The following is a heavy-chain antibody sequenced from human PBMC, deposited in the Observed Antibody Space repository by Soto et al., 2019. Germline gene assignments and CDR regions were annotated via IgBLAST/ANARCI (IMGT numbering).Heavy chain of an antibody. Sequence: QVPLQESGPGLVKPSQTLSLTCTVSGGSISSEGYYWSWFRQLPGKGLEWIGDIYYSGTTYHNPSLSLRLTISRHASKNQFSRKLSSVTAADTALYYCARGRGYSYGPYYFDYWGQGTLVTVSS. CDR1: GGSISSEGYY. J-gene: IGHJ4*02. CDR2: IYYSGTT. D-gene: IGHD5-18*01. CDR3: ARGRGYSYGPYYFDY. V-gene: IGHV4-31*03.